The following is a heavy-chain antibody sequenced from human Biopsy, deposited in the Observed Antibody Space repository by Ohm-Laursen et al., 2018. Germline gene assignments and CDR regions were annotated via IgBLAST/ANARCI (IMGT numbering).Heavy chain of an antibody. CDR3: ARRGSGGRSFDY. D-gene: IGHD2-15*01. V-gene: IGHV4-59*08. Sequence: GTLSLTCTVSGDSINSSYWSWIRQAPGKGLEWIGFISNSGNTNHNPSLKSRVTISADTSKNQFSLKLGSVTVADTAVFCCARRGSGGRSFDYWGQGSLVTVSS. J-gene: IGHJ4*02. CDR1: GDSINSSY. CDR2: ISNSGNT.